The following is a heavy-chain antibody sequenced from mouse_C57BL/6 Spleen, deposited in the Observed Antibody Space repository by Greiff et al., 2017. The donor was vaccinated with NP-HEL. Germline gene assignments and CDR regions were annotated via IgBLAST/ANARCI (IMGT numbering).Heavy chain of an antibody. V-gene: IGHV10-1*01. CDR2: IRSKSNNYAT. D-gene: IGHD2-5*01. Sequence: EVKVVESGGGLVQPKGSLKLSCAASGFSFNTYAMNWVRQAPGKGLEWVARIRSKSNNYATYYADSVKDRFTISRDDSESMLYLQMNNLKTEDTAMYYCVRHDFSIYAMDYWGQGTSVTVSS. J-gene: IGHJ4*01. CDR3: VRHDFSIYAMDY. CDR1: GFSFNTYA.